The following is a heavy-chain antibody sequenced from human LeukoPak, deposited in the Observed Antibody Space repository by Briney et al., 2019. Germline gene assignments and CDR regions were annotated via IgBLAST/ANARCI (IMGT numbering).Heavy chain of an antibody. V-gene: IGHV1-69*13. Sequence: SVKVSCKASGYTFTSYAMNWVRQAPGQGLEWMGGIIPVFGTANYAQKFQGRVTITADESTSTAYMGLSRLRSEDTAVYYCAREWADAFDIWGQGTMVTVSS. CDR1: GYTFTSYA. D-gene: IGHD1-26*01. J-gene: IGHJ3*02. CDR2: IIPVFGTA. CDR3: AREWADAFDI.